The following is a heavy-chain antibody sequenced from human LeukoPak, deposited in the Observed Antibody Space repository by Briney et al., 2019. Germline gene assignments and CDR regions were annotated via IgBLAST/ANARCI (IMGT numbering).Heavy chain of an antibody. CDR1: GLTFSSYW. Sequence: GGSLRLSCAASGLTFSSYWMSWVRQAPGKGLQWVANINQDGSEKYYVDSVKGRFTISRDNAKNSLYLQMNSLRAEDTAVYYCARDTVPAMVRGVILDYWGQGTLVTVSS. J-gene: IGHJ4*02. CDR2: INQDGSEK. CDR3: ARDTVPAMVRGVILDY. V-gene: IGHV3-7*01. D-gene: IGHD3-10*01.